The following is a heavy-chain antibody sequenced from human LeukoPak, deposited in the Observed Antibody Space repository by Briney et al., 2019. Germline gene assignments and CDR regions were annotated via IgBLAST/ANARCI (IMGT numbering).Heavy chain of an antibody. J-gene: IGHJ4*02. CDR2: ISSRSRGI. Sequence: GGSLRLSCGASGFTFDTYEMNWARQAPGKGLGWLASISSRSRGIYYADSVKGRFTISRDNAKNSLYLQMNSLRAEDTALYYCARDDSTVTRFDYWGQGTLVTVSS. D-gene: IGHD4-17*01. V-gene: IGHV3-48*03. CDR1: GFTFDTYE. CDR3: ARDDSTVTRFDY.